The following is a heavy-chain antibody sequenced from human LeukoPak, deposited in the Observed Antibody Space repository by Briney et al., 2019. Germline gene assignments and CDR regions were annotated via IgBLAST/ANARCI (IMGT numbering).Heavy chain of an antibody. CDR2: ISYDGSNK. CDR3: ARVPGTTVSNYYYYMDV. CDR1: GFTFSSYA. D-gene: IGHD1-1*01. V-gene: IGHV3-30*01. J-gene: IGHJ6*03. Sequence: PGRSLRLSCAASGFTFSSYAMHWVRQAPGKGLEWVAVISYDGSNKYYADSVKGRFTISRDNSKNTLYLQMNSLRAEDTAVYYCARVPGTTVSNYYYYMDVWGKGTTVTVSS.